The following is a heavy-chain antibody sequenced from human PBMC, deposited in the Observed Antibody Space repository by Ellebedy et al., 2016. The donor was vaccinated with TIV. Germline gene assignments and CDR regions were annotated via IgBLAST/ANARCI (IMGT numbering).Heavy chain of an antibody. D-gene: IGHD2-15*01. CDR1: GYTFTSND. V-gene: IGHV1-8*01. J-gene: IGHJ6*02. Sequence: AASVKVSCKASGYTFTSNDINWVRQATGQGLEWMGWMNPNNGDTGYAQKFQGRVTMTRDTSTSTAYMELRSLTSDDTAVYYCSRWGMGNCGDGGCYGMDVWGQGTTVIVSS. CDR2: MNPNNGDT. CDR3: SRWGMGNCGDGGCYGMDV.